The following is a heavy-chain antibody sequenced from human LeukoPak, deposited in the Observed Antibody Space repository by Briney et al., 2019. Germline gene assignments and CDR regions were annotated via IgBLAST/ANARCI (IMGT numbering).Heavy chain of an antibody. V-gene: IGHV1-2*06. J-gene: IGHJ4*02. CDR1: GYTFTGYY. CDR3: ARVVRGVTKILDY. D-gene: IGHD3-10*01. CDR2: INPNSGGT. Sequence: ASVKVSCKASGYTFTGYYMHWVRQAPGQGLEWMGRINPNSGGTNYAQKFQGRVTMTSDTSISTAYMELSRLRSDDTAVYYCARVVRGVTKILDYWGQGTLVTVSS.